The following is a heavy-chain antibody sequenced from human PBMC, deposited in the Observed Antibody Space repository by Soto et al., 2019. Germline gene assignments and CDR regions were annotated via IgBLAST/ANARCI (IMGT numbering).Heavy chain of an antibody. CDR1: GGSFSGYY. D-gene: IGHD6-13*01. V-gene: IGHV4-34*01. J-gene: IGHJ6*02. CDR3: ARGRHSTDLQYYYYYGMDV. CDR2: INHSGST. Sequence: PSETLSLTCAVYGGSFSGYYWSWIRQPPGKGLEWIGEINHSGSTNYNPSLKSRVTISVDTSKNQFSLKLSSVTAADTAVYYCARGRHSTDLQYYYYYGMDVWGQGTTVTVSS.